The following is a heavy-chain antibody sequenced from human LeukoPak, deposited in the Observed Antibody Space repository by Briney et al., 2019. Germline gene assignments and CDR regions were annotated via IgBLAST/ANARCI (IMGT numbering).Heavy chain of an antibody. V-gene: IGHV1-2*04. D-gene: IGHD3-10*01. J-gene: IGHJ4*02. CDR3: ARDRDYYGSGSLDY. CDR1: GYTFTGYY. Sequence: ASVKVPCKASGYTFTGYYMHWVRQAPGQGLEWMGWINPNSGGTNYAQKFQGWVTMTRDTSIGTAYMELSRLRSDDTAVYYCARDRDYYGSGSLDYWGQGTLVTVSS. CDR2: INPNSGGT.